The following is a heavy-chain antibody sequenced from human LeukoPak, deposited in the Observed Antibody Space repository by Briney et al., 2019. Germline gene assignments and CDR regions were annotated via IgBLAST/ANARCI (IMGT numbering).Heavy chain of an antibody. CDR1: GITFSDVSGMTFSDVW. V-gene: IGHV3-15*01. CDR2: IRGKARGGTA. D-gene: IGHD2/OR15-2a*01. CDR3: PQKGPNFVYHSIHI. Sequence: PGGSLRLSCAASGITFSDVSGMTFSDVWMTWVRQAPGKGLEWVGRIRGKARGGTAEYGALAQGRFTISRDDSSTTVSLEMNTLKSKNTAVYYCPQKGPNFVYHSIHIWAKGTMVPVSS. J-gene: IGHJ3*02.